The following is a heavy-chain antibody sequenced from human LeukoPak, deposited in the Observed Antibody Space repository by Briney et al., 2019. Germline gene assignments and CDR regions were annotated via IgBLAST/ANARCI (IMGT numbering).Heavy chain of an antibody. Sequence: PGGSLRLSCAASGFSFSSYAMSWVRQAPGKGLKWVSGISGSGDNTDHADSVKGRFTISRDNSKNTLRLQMNSLRAEDTAVYYCAKDEFGGTFDYWGQGTLVTVSS. D-gene: IGHD3-10*01. CDR2: ISGSGDNT. V-gene: IGHV3-23*01. J-gene: IGHJ4*02. CDR3: AKDEFGGTFDY. CDR1: GFSFSSYA.